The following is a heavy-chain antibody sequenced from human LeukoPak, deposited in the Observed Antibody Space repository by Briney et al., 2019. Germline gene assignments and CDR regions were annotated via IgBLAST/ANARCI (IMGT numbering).Heavy chain of an antibody. V-gene: IGHV3-53*01. CDR1: GFTVSSNY. CDR2: IYSGSTT. J-gene: IGHJ4*02. CDR3: AKGPRPGSSGYPNLDH. D-gene: IGHD3-22*01. Sequence: PGGSLRLSCAASGFTVSSNYMNWVRQAPGKVLEWVSLIYSGSTTNYADSVKGRFTTSRDNSKNTLYLQMNSLRVEDTAVYYCAKGPRPGSSGYPNLDHWGQGTLVTVSS.